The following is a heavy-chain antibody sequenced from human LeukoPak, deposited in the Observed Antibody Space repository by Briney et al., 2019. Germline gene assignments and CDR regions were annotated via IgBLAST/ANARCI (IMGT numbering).Heavy chain of an antibody. CDR2: IYYSGST. Sequence: PSETLSLTCTVSGGSISTSNYYWSWIRQPPGKGLEWIGYIYYSGSTNYNPSLKSRVTISVDTSKNQFSLKLRSVTAADTAVYYCARETSQKGAHYMDVWGKGTTVTISS. CDR1: GGSISTSNYY. D-gene: IGHD3-16*01. J-gene: IGHJ6*03. V-gene: IGHV4-61*01. CDR3: ARETSQKGAHYMDV.